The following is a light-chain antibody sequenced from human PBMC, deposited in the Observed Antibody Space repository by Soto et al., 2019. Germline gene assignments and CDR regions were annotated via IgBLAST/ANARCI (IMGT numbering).Light chain of an antibody. CDR1: SGDVGGYKY. CDR2: EVS. V-gene: IGLV2-8*01. Sequence: QSALTQPPSASGSPGQSVTISCTGTSGDVGGYKYVSWYQQHPGKAPKLIISEVSKRPSGVPDRISGSKSGNTASLTVSGLQAEDEGDYYCQSYDSTLSARYVFGTGTKVTVL. CDR3: QSYDSTLSARYV. J-gene: IGLJ1*01.